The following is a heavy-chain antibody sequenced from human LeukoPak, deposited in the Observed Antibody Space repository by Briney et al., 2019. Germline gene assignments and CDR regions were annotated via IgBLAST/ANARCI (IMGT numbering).Heavy chain of an antibody. CDR1: GFPFSSYG. J-gene: IGHJ4*02. V-gene: IGHV3-33*01. Sequence: GSLRLSSAASGFPFSSYGMHWVRQAPGKGLEWVAVIWYDGSNKYYADSVKGRFTISRDNSKNTLYLQMNSLRAEDTAVYYCAREGDYWGQGTLVTVSS. CDR2: IWYDGSNK. CDR3: AREGDY.